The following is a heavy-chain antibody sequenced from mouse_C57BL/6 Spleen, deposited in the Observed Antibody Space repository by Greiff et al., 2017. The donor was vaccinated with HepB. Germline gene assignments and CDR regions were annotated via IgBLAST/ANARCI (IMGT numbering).Heavy chain of an antibody. J-gene: IGHJ2*01. CDR2: INPNNGGT. V-gene: IGHV1-22*01. CDR3: ARSPLYGNYEEYY. CDR1: GYTFTDYN. Sequence: VQLKQSGPELVKPGASVKMSCKASGYTFTDYNMHWVKQSHGKSLEWIGYINPNNGGTSYNQKFKGKATLTVNKSSSTAYMELRSLTSEDTAVYYCARSPLYGNYEEYYWGQGTTLTVSS. D-gene: IGHD2-1*01.